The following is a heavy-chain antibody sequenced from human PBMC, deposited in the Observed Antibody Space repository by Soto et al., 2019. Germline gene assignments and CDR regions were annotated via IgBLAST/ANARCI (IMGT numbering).Heavy chain of an antibody. CDR1: GFTFSSYS. Sequence: GGSLRLSCAASGFTFSSYSMNWLRQAPGKGLEWVSYISSSSSTIYYADSVKGRFTISRDNAKNSLYLQMNSLRDEDTAVYYCASTPDSSGYYSLLAEYFQHWGQGTLVTVSS. V-gene: IGHV3-48*02. J-gene: IGHJ1*01. CDR3: ASTPDSSGYYSLLAEYFQH. D-gene: IGHD3-22*01. CDR2: ISSSSSTI.